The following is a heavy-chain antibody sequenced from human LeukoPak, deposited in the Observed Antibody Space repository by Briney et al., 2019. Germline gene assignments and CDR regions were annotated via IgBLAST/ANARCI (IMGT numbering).Heavy chain of an antibody. CDR1: GGSFSGHY. CDR2: IYTSGST. J-gene: IGHJ4*02. D-gene: IGHD7-27*01. V-gene: IGHV4-4*07. CDR3: ARDLSVLAGAFDY. Sequence: PSETLSLTCAVYGGSFSGHYWSWIRQPPGKGLEWIGRIYTSGSTNYNPSLKSRVTMSVDTSKNQFSLNLSSVTAADTAVYYCARDLSVLAGAFDYWGQGTLVTVSS.